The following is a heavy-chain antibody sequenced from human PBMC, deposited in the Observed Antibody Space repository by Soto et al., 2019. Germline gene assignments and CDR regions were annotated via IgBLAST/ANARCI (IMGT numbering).Heavy chain of an antibody. CDR1: GFTFSSYA. Sequence: EVQLLESGGGLGQPGGSLKLSCAASGFTFSSYAMTWVRQAPGKGLEWVSVISDSGTGTYYADSVKGRFTISRDNSKSTLYLQMNSLRADDTAVYYCAKANLHGKGPNDYWGQGALVTVSS. CDR3: AKANLHGKGPNDY. V-gene: IGHV3-23*01. J-gene: IGHJ4*02. CDR2: ISDSGTGT. D-gene: IGHD4-4*01.